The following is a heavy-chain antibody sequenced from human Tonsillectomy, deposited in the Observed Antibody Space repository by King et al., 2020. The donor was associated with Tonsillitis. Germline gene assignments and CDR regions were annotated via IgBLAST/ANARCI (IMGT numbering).Heavy chain of an antibody. CDR3: ARLYSGSWTYFFYY. J-gene: IGHJ4*02. CDR2: IYHSGST. CDR1: GYYIDSGYY. Sequence: QLQESGPGLVKASETLSLTCAVSGYYIDSGYYWGWIRQPPGKGLEWIASIYHSGSTYYNPSLKSRVTMSVDTDKNQFSLELSYVTAEDKAFYYCARLYSGSWTYFFYYWGQGSLVTVSS. V-gene: IGHV4-38-2*01. D-gene: IGHD6-13*01.